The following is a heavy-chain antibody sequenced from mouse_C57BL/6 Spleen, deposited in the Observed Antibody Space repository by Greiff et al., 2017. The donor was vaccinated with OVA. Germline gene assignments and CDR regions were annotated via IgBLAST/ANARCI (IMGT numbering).Heavy chain of an antibody. CDR2: IHPNSGST. Sequence: VQLQQSGAELVKPGASVKLSCKASGYTFTSYWMHWVKQRPGQGLEWIGMIHPNSGSTNYNEKFKSKATLTVDKSSSTAYMQLSSLTSEDSAVYYCARGVDTTVVAPFDYWGQGTTLTVSS. CDR3: ARGVDTTVVAPFDY. D-gene: IGHD1-1*01. CDR1: GYTFTSYW. J-gene: IGHJ2*01. V-gene: IGHV1-64*01.